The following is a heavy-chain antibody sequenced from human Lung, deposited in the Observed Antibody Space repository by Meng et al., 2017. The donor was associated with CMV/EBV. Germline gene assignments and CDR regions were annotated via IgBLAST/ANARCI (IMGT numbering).Heavy chain of an antibody. CDR2: INPNSGGT. D-gene: IGHD2-2*01. J-gene: IGHJ6*02. V-gene: IGHV1-2*02. CDR3: ARVFGVVVPLEGCMDV. CDR1: GYTFTGYY. Sequence: ASVKVSCKASGYTFTGYYMHWVRQVPGQGLEWMGWINPNSGGTNYAQKFQGRVTMTRDTSISTAYMELSRLRSDDTAVYYCARVFGVVVPLEGCMDVWGQGTTVTVSS.